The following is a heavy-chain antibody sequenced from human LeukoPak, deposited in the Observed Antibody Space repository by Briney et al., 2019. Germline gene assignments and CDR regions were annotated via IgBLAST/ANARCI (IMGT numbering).Heavy chain of an antibody. V-gene: IGHV3-23*01. J-gene: IGHJ4*02. CDR3: AKDSEYYYDSSGYQGY. D-gene: IGHD3-22*01. CDR2: ISGSGGST. Sequence: ASVKVSCKASGGTFSSYAISWVRQAPGKGLEWVSAISGSGGSTYYADSVKGRFTISRDNSKNTLYLQMNSLRAEDTAVYYCAKDSEYYYDSSGYQGYWGQGTLVTVSS. CDR1: GGTFSSYA.